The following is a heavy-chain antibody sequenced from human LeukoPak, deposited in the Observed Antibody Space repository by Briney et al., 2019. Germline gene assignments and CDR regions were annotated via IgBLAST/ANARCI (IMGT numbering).Heavy chain of an antibody. CDR2: INHSGST. J-gene: IGHJ4*02. CDR3: ARGRRYFDWFPFDY. Sequence: SDTLSLTCAVYGGSFSGYYWSWIRQPPGKGPEWIGEINHSGSTNYNPSLKSRVTISVDTSKNQFSLKLSSVTAADTAVYYCARGRRYFDWFPFDYWGQGTLVTVSS. CDR1: GGSFSGYY. V-gene: IGHV4-34*01. D-gene: IGHD3-9*01.